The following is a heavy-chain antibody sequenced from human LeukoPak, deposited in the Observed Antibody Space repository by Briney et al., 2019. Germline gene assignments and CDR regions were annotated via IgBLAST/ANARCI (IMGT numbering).Heavy chain of an antibody. Sequence: PSETLSLTCAVYGGSFSGYYWSWLRQPPGKGLEWIGEINHSGSTNYNTSLKSRVTISVDTSKNQFSLKLSSVTAADTAVYYCARGSTPPRYSSSPTGFDYWAKRPASRYSSSPTGFDYWGQGTLVTVSS. V-gene: IGHV4-34*01. CDR3: ARGSTPPRYSSSPTGFDYWAKRPASRYSSSPTGFDY. CDR1: GGSFSGYY. J-gene: IGHJ4*02. CDR2: INHSGST. D-gene: IGHD6-13*01.